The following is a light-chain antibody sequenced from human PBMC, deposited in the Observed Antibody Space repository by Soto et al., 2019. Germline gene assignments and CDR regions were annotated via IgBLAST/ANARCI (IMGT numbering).Light chain of an antibody. J-gene: IGKJ2*01. CDR2: WAA. V-gene: IGKV4-1*01. Sequence: DIVLTQSPDSLAVSLGERATINCKSSQNIVYNSNNKNYLAWYQQKPGQAPKLLLNWAATRESGVPDRFSGSGSGTDFTLTISSLQAEDVAVYYCQQYYGTPYTFGQGTKLEIK. CDR1: QNIVYNSNNKNY. CDR3: QQYYGTPYT.